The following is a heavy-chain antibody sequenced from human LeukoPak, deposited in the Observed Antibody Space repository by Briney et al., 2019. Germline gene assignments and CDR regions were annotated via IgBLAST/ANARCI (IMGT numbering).Heavy chain of an antibody. J-gene: IGHJ4*02. CDR3: ARAGYYYDSSGYFN. V-gene: IGHV3-11*04. Sequence: GGSLRLSCAASGFTFSDYYMSWIRQAPGKGLEWVSYFGSSGGPIYYADSVKGRFTISRDNAKNSLYLQMNSLRAADTAVYYCARAGYYYDSSGYFNWGQGTLVTVSS. D-gene: IGHD3-22*01. CDR1: GFTFSDYY. CDR2: FGSSGGPI.